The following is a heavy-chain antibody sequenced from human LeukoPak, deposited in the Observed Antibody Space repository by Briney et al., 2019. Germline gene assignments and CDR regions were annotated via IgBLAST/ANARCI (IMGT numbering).Heavy chain of an antibody. V-gene: IGHV3-53*01. CDR2: LYNAGST. D-gene: IGHD2-2*01. Sequence: PGGSLRLSCVASGFTVSNKYMSWVRQAPGKGLEWVSVLYNAGSTYYADSVKGRFTISRDNSKNTLYLQMYSLRAEDTAVYYCAKKLRWDCSSTTCPKGDCFDPWGQGTLVTVSS. J-gene: IGHJ5*02. CDR1: GFTVSNKY. CDR3: AKKLRWDCSSTTCPKGDCFDP.